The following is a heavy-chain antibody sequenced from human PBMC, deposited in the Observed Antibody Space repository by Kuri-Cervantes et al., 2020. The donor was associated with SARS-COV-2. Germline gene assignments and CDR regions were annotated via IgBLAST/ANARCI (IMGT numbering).Heavy chain of an antibody. V-gene: IGHV1-3*01. D-gene: IGHD3-22*01. J-gene: IGHJ6*02. CDR1: GYTFTSYA. CDR2: INAGNGNT. Sequence: ASVTVSCKASGYTFTSYAMHWVRQAPGQWLEWMGWINAGNGNTKYSQKFQGRVTITRDTSASTAYMELSSLRSEDTAVYYCAREYYDSSGYYYYYYYGMEVWGQGTTVTVSS. CDR3: AREYYDSSGYYYYYYYGMEV.